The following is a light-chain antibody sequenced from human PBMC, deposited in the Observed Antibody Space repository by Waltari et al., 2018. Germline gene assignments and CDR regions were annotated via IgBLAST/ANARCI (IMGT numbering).Light chain of an antibody. CDR1: QSVSSD. CDR3: QQYKYWPPLT. J-gene: IGKJ4*01. Sequence: EILMTQSPVTLSVSLGERATLSCRASQSVSSDLAWYQQKPGKAPRLLIYDASTRAAGLAARFSASGSGTEFTLTISSLQSEDFAVYYCQQYKYWPPLTFGGGTKVEIK. CDR2: DAS. V-gene: IGKV3-15*01.